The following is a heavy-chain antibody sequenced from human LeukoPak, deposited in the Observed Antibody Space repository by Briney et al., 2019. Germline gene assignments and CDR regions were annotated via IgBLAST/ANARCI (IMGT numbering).Heavy chain of an antibody. D-gene: IGHD3-3*01. Sequence: SVKVSCKASGGTFSSYAISWVRQAPGQGLEWMGGIIPIFGTANYAQKFQGRVTITTDESTSTAYMELSSLRSEDTAVYYCARGDFWSGYTGYYYYMDVWGKGTTVTVSS. CDR1: GGTFSSYA. V-gene: IGHV1-69*05. J-gene: IGHJ6*03. CDR2: IIPIFGTA. CDR3: ARGDFWSGYTGYYYYMDV.